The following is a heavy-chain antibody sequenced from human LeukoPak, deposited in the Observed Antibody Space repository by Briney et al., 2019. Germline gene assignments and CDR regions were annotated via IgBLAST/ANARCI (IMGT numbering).Heavy chain of an antibody. D-gene: IGHD5-18*01. Sequence: SETLSLTCTVSGGSFSSYSWTWIRQPPGKGLEWIGYIHHTGSTNYNPSLKSRVTISVDTSKNQFSVKLTSVTAADAAVYFCARVAGYTYSYYYFVYWGQGTLVTVSS. CDR3: ARVAGYTYSYYYFVY. CDR1: GGSFSSYS. V-gene: IGHV4-59*01. CDR2: IHHTGST. J-gene: IGHJ4*02.